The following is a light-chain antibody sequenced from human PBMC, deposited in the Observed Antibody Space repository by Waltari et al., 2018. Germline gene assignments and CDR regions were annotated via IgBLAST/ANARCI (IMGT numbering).Light chain of an antibody. CDR2: SNN. Sequence: QSVLTQPPSASGTPGQRVPISCSGSSSNIGSNTVNWYQQLPGPAPKLLIYSNNQRPSGVPDRFSGSKCGTSAALAISGLQSEDEADYYCAAWDDSLNGWVFGVGTKLTVL. CDR3: AAWDDSLNGWV. V-gene: IGLV1-44*01. CDR1: SSNIGSNT. J-gene: IGLJ3*02.